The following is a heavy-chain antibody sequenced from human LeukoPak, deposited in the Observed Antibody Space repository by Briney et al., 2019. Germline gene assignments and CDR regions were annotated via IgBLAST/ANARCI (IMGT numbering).Heavy chain of an antibody. J-gene: IGHJ4*02. Sequence: SETLSLTCIVSGGSISNYYWSWIRQPPGKGLEGIGQIYHSGSTNYNPSLKSRVTISVDTSKNQFSLKLSSVTAADTAVYYCARVRGSFHQHFDYWGQGTLVTVSS. V-gene: IGHV4-59*01. CDR1: GGSISNYY. D-gene: IGHD1-26*01. CDR3: ARVRGSFHQHFDY. CDR2: IYHSGST.